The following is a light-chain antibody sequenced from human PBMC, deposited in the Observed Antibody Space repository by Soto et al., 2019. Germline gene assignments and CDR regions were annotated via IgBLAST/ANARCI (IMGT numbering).Light chain of an antibody. CDR3: QQYVNWPWT. V-gene: IGKV3-15*01. J-gene: IGKJ1*01. Sequence: EMVMTQSPATLSVSPGEKATLSCRASQSVSSSLAWYQQIPGQAPRLLIYGASTRATALPARFSGSGSGTDFTLTISSLQSEDFAIYYCQQYVNWPWTFGQGTKVEIK. CDR1: QSVSSS. CDR2: GAS.